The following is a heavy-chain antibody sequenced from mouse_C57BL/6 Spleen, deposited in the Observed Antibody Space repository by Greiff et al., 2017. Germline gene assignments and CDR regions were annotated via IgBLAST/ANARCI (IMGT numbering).Heavy chain of an antibody. J-gene: IGHJ4*01. V-gene: IGHV1-76*01. CDR2: IYPGSGNT. CDR3: ARGDTIFIYDGYYNAMDY. D-gene: IGHD2-3*01. CDR1: GYTFTDYY. Sequence: QVQLQQSGAELVRPGASVKLSCKASGYTFTDYYINWVKQRPGQGLEWIARIYPGSGNTYYNENVKGKATLTAEKSSSTAYMQLSSLTSEDSAVYFCARGDTIFIYDGYYNAMDYWGQGTSGTVSS.